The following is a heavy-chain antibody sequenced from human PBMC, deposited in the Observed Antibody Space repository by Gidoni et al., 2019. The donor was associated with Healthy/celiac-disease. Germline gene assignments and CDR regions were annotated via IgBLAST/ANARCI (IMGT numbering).Heavy chain of an antibody. Sequence: QVQLVQSGAEEKKPGASVQVSCKASGYTFTSYAMHWVRQAPGQRLEWMGWINAGNGNTKYSQKFQGRVTITRDTSASTAYMELSSLRSEDTAVYYCARVMGDTAMVKRGAFDYWGQGTLVTVSS. CDR3: ARVMGDTAMVKRGAFDY. J-gene: IGHJ4*02. D-gene: IGHD5-18*01. V-gene: IGHV1-3*05. CDR1: GYTFTSYA. CDR2: INAGNGNT.